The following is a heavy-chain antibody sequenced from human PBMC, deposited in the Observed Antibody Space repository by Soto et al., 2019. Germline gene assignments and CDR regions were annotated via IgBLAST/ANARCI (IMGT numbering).Heavy chain of an antibody. CDR1: GFTFRSYE. J-gene: IGHJ4*02. Sequence: EVQLVESGGGLVQPGGSLRLSCAASGFTFRSYEMNWVRQAPGKGLEWVSRINGDGSSTSNADPVKGRFTISRDNAKNTLYVEMNSLRAEDTAVYYCARESMWAPDYWGQGTLVAVSS. CDR2: INGDGSST. V-gene: IGHV3-74*01. CDR3: ARESMWAPDY. D-gene: IGHD1-26*01.